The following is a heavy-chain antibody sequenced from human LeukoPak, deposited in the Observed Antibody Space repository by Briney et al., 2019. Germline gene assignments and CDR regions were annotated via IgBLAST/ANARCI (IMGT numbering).Heavy chain of an antibody. CDR1: GRSISSTNFY. J-gene: IGHJ5*02. CDR3: ASLPRHDFWT. Sequence: PSATLSLTCTVSGRSISSTNFYWGWIRQPPGKGLEWIGSISYSGATYYNASLKSRLTVSADTSKKEFSLKLSSVTAADTAVYYCASLPRHDFWTWGQGNLVIVSS. V-gene: IGHV4-39*01. CDR2: ISYSGAT. D-gene: IGHD3-3*01.